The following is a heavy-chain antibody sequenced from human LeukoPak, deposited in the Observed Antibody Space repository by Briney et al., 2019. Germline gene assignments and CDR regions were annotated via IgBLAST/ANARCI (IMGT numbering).Heavy chain of an antibody. CDR3: SRVRGSYSWYFDL. D-gene: IGHD1-26*01. CDR1: GGSFSGYY. Sequence: KPSETLSLTCAVYGGSFSGYYWSWIRQPPGKGLEWIGEINHSGSTNYNPSLKSRVTMSVDTSKNQFSLKLSSVTAADTAVYYWSRVRGSYSWYFDLWCRGTLVTVSS. CDR2: INHSGST. J-gene: IGHJ2*01. V-gene: IGHV4-34*01.